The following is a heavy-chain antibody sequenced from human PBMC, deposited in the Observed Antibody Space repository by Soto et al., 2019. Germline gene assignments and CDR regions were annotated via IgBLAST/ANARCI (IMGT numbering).Heavy chain of an antibody. Sequence: EVQLLESGGGLVQPGGSLRLSCAASGFTVSNIYMRWVRQAPGKGLEWVSLIYSGGATYYSDSVKGRFTITRDNSKNTLYLQMNSLRAEDTAVYYCARDGTYNWVGGQGILVTVSS. CDR3: ARDGTYNWV. CDR1: GFTVSNIY. D-gene: IGHD1-1*01. V-gene: IGHV3-66*01. J-gene: IGHJ4*02. CDR2: IYSGGAT.